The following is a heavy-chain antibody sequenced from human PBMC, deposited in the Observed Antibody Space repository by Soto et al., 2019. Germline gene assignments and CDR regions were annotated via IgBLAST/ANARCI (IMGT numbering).Heavy chain of an antibody. D-gene: IGHD3-9*01. CDR1: GGSFSGYY. CDR2: INHSGST. CDR3: ARVLRYFDWLLVHRWFDP. Sequence: SETLSLTCAVYGGSFSGYYWSWIRQPPGKGLEWIGEINHSGSTNYNPSLKSRVTISVDTSKNQFSLKPSSVTAADTAVYYCARVLRYFDWLLVHRWFDPWGQGTLVTVSS. V-gene: IGHV4-34*01. J-gene: IGHJ5*02.